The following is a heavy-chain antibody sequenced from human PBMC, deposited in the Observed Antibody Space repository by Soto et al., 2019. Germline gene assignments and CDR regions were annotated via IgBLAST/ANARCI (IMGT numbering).Heavy chain of an antibody. Sequence: PGESLKISCVGSGYSFTTHWVAWVRQMPGKGLEWMGISYPRDSAATYSPSFQGQVTMSADKSSNTAYLQWNSLQASDTAIYYCARGGKDGSLFFGLEVWGQGTTVTVSS. CDR1: GYSFTTHW. J-gene: IGHJ6*02. CDR3: ARGGKDGSLFFGLEV. CDR2: SYPRDSAA. V-gene: IGHV5-51*01. D-gene: IGHD1-26*01.